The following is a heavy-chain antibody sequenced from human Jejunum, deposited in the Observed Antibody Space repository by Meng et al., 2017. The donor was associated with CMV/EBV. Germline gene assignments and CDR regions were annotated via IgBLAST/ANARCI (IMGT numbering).Heavy chain of an antibody. CDR2: IKEDGGEE. V-gene: IGHV3-7*01. CDR3: ARQAGTY. J-gene: IGHJ4*02. CDR1: GLTCSYYW. Sequence: LRLACVGSGLTCSYYWMSWVRQAPGKGLECVANIKEDGGEEYYVDSVKGRFTISRDNAKNSLYLQMNSLRAEDTAVYYCARQAGTYWGQGTVVTVSS. D-gene: IGHD6-13*01.